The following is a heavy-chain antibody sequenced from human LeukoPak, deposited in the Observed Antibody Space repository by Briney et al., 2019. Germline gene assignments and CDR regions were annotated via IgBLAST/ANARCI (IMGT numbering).Heavy chain of an antibody. Sequence: GGVLRLSCAASGFTFSRYGMHWVRQAPGKGLEWVAVIWSDGSNKNYADSVKGRFTIFRDNSKNTLYLQMNSLRAEDSAVYYCARSGSGGTHADYWGQGTLVTVSS. CDR1: GFTFSRYG. D-gene: IGHD5-12*01. J-gene: IGHJ4*02. CDR3: ARSGSGGTHADY. V-gene: IGHV3-33*01. CDR2: IWSDGSNK.